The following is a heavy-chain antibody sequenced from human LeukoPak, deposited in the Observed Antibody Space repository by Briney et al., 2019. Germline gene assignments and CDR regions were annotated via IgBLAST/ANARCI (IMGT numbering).Heavy chain of an antibody. CDR2: INQDGTEK. CDR3: ARDGMPFDW. V-gene: IGHV3-7*04. J-gene: IGHJ4*02. D-gene: IGHD1-1*01. Sequence: PGGSLRLSCAASGFRFSSYWMSWARQAPGKGLEWVANINQDGTEKYYVDSVKGRFSISRDNAKNSLSLRIDSLRVEDRAVGYCARDGMPFDWWGQGNLVTVSS. CDR1: GFRFSSYW.